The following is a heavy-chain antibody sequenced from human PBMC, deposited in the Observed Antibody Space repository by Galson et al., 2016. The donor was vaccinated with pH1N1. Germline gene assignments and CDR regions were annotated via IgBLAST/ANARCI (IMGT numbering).Heavy chain of an antibody. CDR2: INPNTGTT. Sequence: SVKVSCKASGYSFIDYYIHWVRQAPGQGLEWMGWINPNTGTTNYAQGFQGRVTMTRDTSISTAYMELSGLRSDDTAVYYCAIPPYYSGSFYEYWGQGTLVTVSS. J-gene: IGHJ4*01. D-gene: IGHD1-26*01. V-gene: IGHV1-2*02. CDR3: AIPPYYSGSFYEY. CDR1: GYSFIDYY.